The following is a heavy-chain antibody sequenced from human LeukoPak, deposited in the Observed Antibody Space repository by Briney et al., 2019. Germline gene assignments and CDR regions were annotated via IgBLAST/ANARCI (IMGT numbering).Heavy chain of an antibody. CDR3: TRATGFYASGPYCYLDV. D-gene: IGHD3-10*01. CDR1: GGSINSHY. Sequence: PSETLSLTCTVSGGSINSHYLNWVRQSPGKGLEWVGYMYHTGSTDYNPSLESRVTISIDSSKTQFSLRLASVTAADTAVYYCTRATGFYASGPYCYLDVWGKGTTVTVSS. V-gene: IGHV4-59*11. CDR2: MYHTGST. J-gene: IGHJ6*03.